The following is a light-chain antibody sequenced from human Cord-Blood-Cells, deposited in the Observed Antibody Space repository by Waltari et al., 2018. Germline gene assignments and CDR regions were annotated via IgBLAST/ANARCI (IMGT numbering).Light chain of an antibody. V-gene: IGLV2-14*01. J-gene: IGLJ1*01. CDR3: SSYTSSPFV. CDR2: DVS. CDR1: SSDVGGYNY. Sequence: QSALTQPASVSGSPGQSITISCTGTSSDVGGYNYVSWYQQHPGKAPKLMIYDVSKRPSGVSNRFSGSKSGNTASLTISGLQAEDEADYYCSSYTSSPFVFGTGT.